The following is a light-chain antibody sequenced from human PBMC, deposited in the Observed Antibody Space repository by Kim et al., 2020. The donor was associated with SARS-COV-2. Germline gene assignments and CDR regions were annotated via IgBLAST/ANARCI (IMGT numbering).Light chain of an antibody. J-gene: IGKJ3*01. CDR2: KVS. Sequence: PACISCTSSKSLVSIGGSICLNGFHQRPGRPPRRLVYKVSDRDSGFPDRFSGSGSGNDLTLQISRVEAEDVGVFSCMQGTHWLFTFGPRTKVDIK. CDR3: MQGTHWLFT. CDR1: KSLVSIGGSIC. V-gene: IGKV2-30*01.